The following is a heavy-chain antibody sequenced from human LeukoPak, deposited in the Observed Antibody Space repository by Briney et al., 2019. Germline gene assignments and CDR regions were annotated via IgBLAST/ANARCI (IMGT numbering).Heavy chain of an antibody. Sequence: GGSLRLSCGVRGFTFSSYWMRWGRQAPGKGLEWVANIKQEGSEKYYVDSVKGRFTIYRANAKNSLYLQMNSLRAEDTAVYYCARDLDVVVPAAMVSCGYWGPGTLVTVSS. V-gene: IGHV3-7*04. J-gene: IGHJ4*02. D-gene: IGHD2-2*01. CDR3: ARDLDVVVPAAMVSCGY. CDR2: IKQEGSEK. CDR1: GFTFSSYW.